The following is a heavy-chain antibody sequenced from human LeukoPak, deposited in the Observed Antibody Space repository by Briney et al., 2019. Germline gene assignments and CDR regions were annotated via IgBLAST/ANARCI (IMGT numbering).Heavy chain of an antibody. V-gene: IGHV3-53*01. CDR3: ASGEMEVRKYYSDPFHY. CDR2: IYSAGST. D-gene: IGHD5-24*01. Sequence: PGGSLRLSCAASGFTVSSNYMIWVRQAPGKGLEWVSIIYSAGSTYYADSVRGRFTISRDSSKNTVYLQMNSLRAEDTAIYYCASGEMEVRKYYSDPFHYWGQGTLVTVSS. J-gene: IGHJ4*02. CDR1: GFTVSSNY.